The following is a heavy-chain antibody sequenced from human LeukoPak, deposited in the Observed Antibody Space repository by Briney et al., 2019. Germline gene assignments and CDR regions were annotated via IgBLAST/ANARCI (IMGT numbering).Heavy chain of an antibody. V-gene: IGHV1-8*02. CDR1: GYTFTGYY. CDR3: AAPHKLSSGWYGV. CDR2: MNPNSGNT. J-gene: IGHJ4*02. D-gene: IGHD6-19*01. Sequence: ASVKVSCKASGYTFTGYYMHWVRQAPGQGLEWMGWMNPNSGNTGYAQKFQGRVTMTRNTSISTAYMELSSLRSEDTAVYYCAAPHKLSSGWYGVWGQGTLVTVSS.